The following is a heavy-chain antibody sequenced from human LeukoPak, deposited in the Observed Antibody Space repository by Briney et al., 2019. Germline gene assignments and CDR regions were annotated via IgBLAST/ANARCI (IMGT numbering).Heavy chain of an antibody. V-gene: IGHV3-20*04. CDR2: IHWNGGRT. J-gene: IGHJ6*04. CDR3: AELGITMIGGV. CDR1: GFTFDNYG. Sequence: SGGSLRLSCAASGFTFDNYGINCVRQAPGKGLEWVSRIHWNGGRTGYADSVKGRFTISRDNAKNSLYLQMNSLRAEDTAVYYCAELGITMIGGVWGKGTTVTISS. D-gene: IGHD3-10*02.